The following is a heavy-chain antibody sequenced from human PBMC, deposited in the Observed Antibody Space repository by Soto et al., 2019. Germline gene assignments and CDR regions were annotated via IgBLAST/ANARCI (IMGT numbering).Heavy chain of an antibody. Sequence: SVKVSCKASGFTFTSSAVQWVRQARGQRLEWIGWIVVGSGNTNYAQKFQERVTITRDMSTSTAYMELSSLRSEDTAVCYCAAVGNSPYYYYGMDVWGQGTTVTVSS. CDR1: GFTFTSSA. CDR2: IVVGSGNT. J-gene: IGHJ6*02. V-gene: IGHV1-58*01. D-gene: IGHD4-4*01. CDR3: AAVGNSPYYYYGMDV.